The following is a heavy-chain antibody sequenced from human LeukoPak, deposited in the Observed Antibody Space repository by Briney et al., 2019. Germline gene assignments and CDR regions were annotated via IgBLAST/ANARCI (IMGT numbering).Heavy chain of an antibody. CDR3: AKDRIGAAAGFFDY. D-gene: IGHD6-13*01. CDR1: GFTFSSYA. Sequence: PGGSLRLSCAVSGFTFSSYALSWVRQAPGKGLEWVSGISDTGDSTYYADSVKGRFTISRDNSKNTLYLQMNSLRADDTAVYYCAKDRIGAAAGFFDYWGQGSLVTVSS. V-gene: IGHV3-23*01. J-gene: IGHJ4*02. CDR2: ISDTGDST.